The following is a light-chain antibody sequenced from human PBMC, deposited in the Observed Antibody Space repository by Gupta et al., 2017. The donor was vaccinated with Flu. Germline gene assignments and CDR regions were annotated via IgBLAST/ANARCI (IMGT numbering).Light chain of an antibody. Sequence: DIVMTQSPLSLPVTPGEPASISCRSSQSLLHSNGYNYLDWFLQKPGQSPQLLIYLGSTRAPGVPDRFSGSGSGTDFTLKISRVEGEDVGVYYCMQALQTPRTFGGGTKVEIK. CDR1: QSLLHSNGYNY. CDR2: LGS. CDR3: MQALQTPRT. J-gene: IGKJ4*01. V-gene: IGKV2-28*01.